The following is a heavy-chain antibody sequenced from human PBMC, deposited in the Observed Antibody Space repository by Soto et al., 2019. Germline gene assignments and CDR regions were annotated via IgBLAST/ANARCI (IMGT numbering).Heavy chain of an antibody. J-gene: IGHJ4*02. CDR2: INPSGGGT. D-gene: IGHD3-22*01. CDR3: ARSPYSSGYYYAIDY. CDR1: GYIFTTYY. Sequence: GASVKVSCKASGYIFTTYYIHWVRQAPGQGLEWMGIINPSGGGTAYAQKFQGRVTMTRDTSTSTVYMDLSSLRSEDTAVYYCARSPYSSGYYYAIDYWGQGTQVTVSS. V-gene: IGHV1-46*01.